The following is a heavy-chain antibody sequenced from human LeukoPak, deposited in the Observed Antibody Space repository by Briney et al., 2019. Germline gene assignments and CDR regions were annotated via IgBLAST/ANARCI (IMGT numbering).Heavy chain of an antibody. CDR3: ARHRANYYDSSGFGY. Sequence: SVKVSCKASGGTFSSYAISWVRQAPGQGLEWLGGIIPLFGTANYAQKFQGRVTITTDESTSTAYMELSSLRSEDTAVYYCARHRANYYDSSGFGYWGQGTLVTVSS. CDR2: IIPLFGTA. J-gene: IGHJ4*02. V-gene: IGHV1-69*05. CDR1: GGTFSSYA. D-gene: IGHD3-22*01.